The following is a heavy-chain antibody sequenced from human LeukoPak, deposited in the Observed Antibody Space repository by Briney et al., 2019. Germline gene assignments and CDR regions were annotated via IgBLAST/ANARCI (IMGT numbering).Heavy chain of an antibody. CDR2: ISYDGSKE. CDR1: GFTFSGYA. Sequence: GGSLRLSCAASGFTFSGYAMHWVRQAPGKGLEWVAVISYDGSKEYYADSVKGRFTISRDNSKNTLYLQMNSLSVEDTAVYYCARVGYYASGPLSYFDYWGQGTLVTVSS. V-gene: IGHV3-30-3*01. D-gene: IGHD3-10*01. CDR3: ARVGYYASGPLSYFDY. J-gene: IGHJ4*02.